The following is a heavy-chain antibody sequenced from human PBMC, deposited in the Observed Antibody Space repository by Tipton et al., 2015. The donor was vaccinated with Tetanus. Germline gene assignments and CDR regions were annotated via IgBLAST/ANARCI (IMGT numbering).Heavy chain of an antibody. D-gene: IGHD6-19*01. Sequence: SLRLSCAASGFIFSTYSMSWVRQAPGKGLEWVSYISGGSSTIYYADSVKGRFTISRDNAKDSLYLQMNSLRAEDTAVYYCAKERVGIAVASTFDYWGQGILVTVSS. CDR2: ISGGSSTI. CDR3: AKERVGIAVASTFDY. CDR1: GFIFSTYS. V-gene: IGHV3-48*01. J-gene: IGHJ4*02.